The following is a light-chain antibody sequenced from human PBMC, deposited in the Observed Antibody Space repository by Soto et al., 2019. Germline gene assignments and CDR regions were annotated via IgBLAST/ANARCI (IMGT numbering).Light chain of an antibody. CDR1: RSNIGAGFD. CDR3: QSYDGSLSGPVV. J-gene: IGLJ2*01. Sequence: QSVLTQPPSVSGAPGQRVTISCTGTRSNIGAGFDVHWYQQLPGTAPKLLIYDNNKRPSGVPDRFSGSKSGTSASLAITGLQAEDEADDYCQSYDGSLSGPVVFGGGTKLTVL. CDR2: DNN. V-gene: IGLV1-40*01.